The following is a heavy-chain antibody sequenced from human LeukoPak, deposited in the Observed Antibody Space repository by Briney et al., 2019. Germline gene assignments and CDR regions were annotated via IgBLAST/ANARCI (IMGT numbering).Heavy chain of an antibody. CDR2: ISGSGGST. Sequence: GGSLRLSCAASGFTFSSYAMSWVRQAPGKGLEWVSAISGSGGSTYYADSVKGRFTISRDNSKNTLYLQMNSLRAEDTAVYYCAKGERGITMTVVVITFFDYWGQGTLVTVSS. J-gene: IGHJ4*02. V-gene: IGHV3-23*01. D-gene: IGHD3-22*01. CDR3: AKGERGITMTVVVITFFDY. CDR1: GFTFSSYA.